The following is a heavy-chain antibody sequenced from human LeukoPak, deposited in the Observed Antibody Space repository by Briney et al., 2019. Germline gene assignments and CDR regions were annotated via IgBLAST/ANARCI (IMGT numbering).Heavy chain of an antibody. CDR2: IWYDGSNE. CDR1: GFSFSSYG. V-gene: IGHV3-33*01. Sequence: GRSLRLSCVASGFSFSSYGIHWVRQAPGKGLEWVSVIWYDGSNEHYAESVKGRFTISRDNSKNTVFLQMKSLRVEDTAVYYCARNPQPLPDWNFGLWGRGTLVTVSS. J-gene: IGHJ2*01. D-gene: IGHD2-15*01. CDR3: ARNPQPLPDWNFGL.